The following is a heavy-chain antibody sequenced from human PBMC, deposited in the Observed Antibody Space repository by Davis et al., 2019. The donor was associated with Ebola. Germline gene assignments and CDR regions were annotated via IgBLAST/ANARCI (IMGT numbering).Heavy chain of an antibody. D-gene: IGHD4-17*01. V-gene: IGHV3-30-3*01. Sequence: GESLKISCAASGFTFSSYAMHWVRQAPGKGLEWVAVISYDGSNKYYADSVKGRFTISRDNSKNTLYLQMNSLRAEDTAVYYCAKDRHGDYSCEIDYWGQGTLVTVSS. J-gene: IGHJ4*02. CDR1: GFTFSSYA. CDR3: AKDRHGDYSCEIDY. CDR2: ISYDGSNK.